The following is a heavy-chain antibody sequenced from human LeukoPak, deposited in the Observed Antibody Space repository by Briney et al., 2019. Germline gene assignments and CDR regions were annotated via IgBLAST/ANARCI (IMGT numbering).Heavy chain of an antibody. J-gene: IGHJ5*02. Sequence: SETLSLTCAVSTSSFSGGYYWGWIRQPPGKGLEWIGNIYHSGSTSYNPSLKSRVTISVDTSKNHFSLRLRSVTAADTANYYCARENEVMGTSGHWFDPWGQGTLVTVSS. CDR3: ARENEVMGTSGHWFDP. CDR1: TSSFSGGYY. CDR2: IYHSGST. V-gene: IGHV4-38-2*02. D-gene: IGHD1-7*01.